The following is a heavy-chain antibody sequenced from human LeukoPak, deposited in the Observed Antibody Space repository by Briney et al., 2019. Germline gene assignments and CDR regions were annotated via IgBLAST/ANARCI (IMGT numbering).Heavy chain of an antibody. CDR1: GGSLSDYP. CDR2: IKCGGGT. Sequence: EPSETLSLTCTVYGGSLSDYPWTWIRQPPGKGLEWIGQIKCGGGTKYNPSLNSRVTMSLDTSKNQFSLKLTSVNAADTAVYYCARGAPRYWGEGTLVSVSS. V-gene: IGHV4-34*01. CDR3: ARGAPRY. J-gene: IGHJ4*02.